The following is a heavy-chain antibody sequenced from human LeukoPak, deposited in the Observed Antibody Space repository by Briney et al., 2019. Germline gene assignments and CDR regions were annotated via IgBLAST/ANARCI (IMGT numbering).Heavy chain of an antibody. CDR2: FDPEDGET. D-gene: IGHD3-9*01. V-gene: IGHV1-24*01. CDR3: ATVKYYDILTGYYSSPYYFDY. J-gene: IGHJ4*02. CDR1: GYTLTELS. Sequence: ASVKVSCKVSGYTLTELSMHWVRQAPGKGPEWMGGFDPEDGETIYAQKFQGRVTMTEDTSTDTAYMELSSLRSEDTAVYYCATVKYYDILTGYYSSPYYFDYWGQGTLVTVSS.